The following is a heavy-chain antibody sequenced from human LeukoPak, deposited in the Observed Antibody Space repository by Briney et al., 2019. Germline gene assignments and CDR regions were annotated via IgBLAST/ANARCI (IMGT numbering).Heavy chain of an antibody. CDR3: AKDLGYCSSTSCYAPYYYYGMDV. D-gene: IGHD2-2*01. V-gene: IGHV3-23*01. CDR1: GVTFSSYA. J-gene: IGHJ6*04. Sequence: GSLRHSCAASGVTFSSYAMSWFRRPPGKGVEWVSAISGSGGSTYYADSVKGRVTISRDNSKNTLYLQMNSMRGDDTAVYYCAKDLGYCSSTSCYAPYYYYGMDVWGKATTVTVYS. CDR2: ISGSGGST.